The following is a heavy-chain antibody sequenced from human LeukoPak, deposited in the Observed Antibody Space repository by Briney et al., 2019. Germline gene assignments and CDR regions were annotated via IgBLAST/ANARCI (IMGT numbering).Heavy chain of an antibody. V-gene: IGHV1-46*01. J-gene: IGHJ4*02. D-gene: IGHD5-18*01. CDR1: GYTFTSYY. CDR2: INPSGGST. CDR3: AREGSTDTAMVPSDY. Sequence: ASVKVSCKASGYTFTSYYIHWVRQAPGQGLEWMGIINPSGGSTSYAQKFQGRVTMTRDTSTSTVYMELSSLRSEDTAVYYCAREGSTDTAMVPSDYWGQGTLVTVSS.